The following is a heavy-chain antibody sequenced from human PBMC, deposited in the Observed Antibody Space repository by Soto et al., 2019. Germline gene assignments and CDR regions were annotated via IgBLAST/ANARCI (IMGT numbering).Heavy chain of an antibody. CDR1: GGSISSGGYY. D-gene: IGHD6-6*01. CDR2: IYYSGST. J-gene: IGHJ5*02. V-gene: IGHV4-31*03. Sequence: QVQLQESGPGLVKPSQTLSLTCTVSGGSISSGGYYWSWIRQHPGKGLEWIGYIYYSGSTYYNPSLNSRVTMPVETSKNQFSLKLSSVTAADTAVYYCARDGFGQSIAARPGWFDPWGQGTLVTVSS. CDR3: ARDGFGQSIAARPGWFDP.